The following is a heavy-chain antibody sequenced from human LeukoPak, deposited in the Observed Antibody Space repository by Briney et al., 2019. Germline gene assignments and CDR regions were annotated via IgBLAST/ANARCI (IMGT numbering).Heavy chain of an antibody. CDR3: ARTVAGQGDFDY. CDR1: GFIFSSYW. J-gene: IGHJ4*02. V-gene: IGHV3-74*01. CDR2: INSDGSNT. D-gene: IGHD6-19*01. Sequence: GGSLRLSCAASGFIFSSYWMHWVRQAPGKGLVWISRINSDGSNTNYADSVKGRFTISRDNVKNTLYLQMNSLRAEDTAVYYCARTVAGQGDFDYWGQGTLVTVSS.